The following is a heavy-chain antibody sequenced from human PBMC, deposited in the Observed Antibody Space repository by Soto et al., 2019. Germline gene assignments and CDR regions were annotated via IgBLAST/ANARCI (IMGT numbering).Heavy chain of an antibody. Sequence: ASVKVSCKVSGYTLTELSMHWVRQAPGKGLEWMGGFDPEDGETIYAQKFQGRVTMTEDTSTDKAYMELSSLRSEDTAVYYCATDRSHCSSTSCYAQVWFDPWGQGTLVTVSS. V-gene: IGHV1-24*01. CDR3: ATDRSHCSSTSCYAQVWFDP. CDR1: GYTLTELS. D-gene: IGHD2-2*01. J-gene: IGHJ5*02. CDR2: FDPEDGET.